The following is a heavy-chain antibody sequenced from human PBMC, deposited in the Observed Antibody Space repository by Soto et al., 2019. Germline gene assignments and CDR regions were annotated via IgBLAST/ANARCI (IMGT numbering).Heavy chain of an antibody. J-gene: IGHJ4*02. CDR1: GFTFSSYD. V-gene: IGHV3-23*01. CDR3: AIRGLSKSEVRGYFDY. CDR2: ISGSGHSP. D-gene: IGHD3-10*01. Sequence: PGGSLRLSCAASGFTFSSYDMTWVRQAPGKGLEWVSAISGSGHSPNYGDSVKGRFTISRDNSKNTLFMQMNSLRAEDTAVYYCAIRGLSKSEVRGYFDYWGRGTLVTVSS.